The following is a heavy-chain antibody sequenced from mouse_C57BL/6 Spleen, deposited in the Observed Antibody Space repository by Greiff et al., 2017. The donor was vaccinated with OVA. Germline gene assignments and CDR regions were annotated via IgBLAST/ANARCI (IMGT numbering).Heavy chain of an antibody. D-gene: IGHD4-1*01. CDR2: ISSGSSTI. J-gene: IGHJ4*01. Sequence: DVMLVESGGGLVKPGGSLKLSCAASGFTFSDYGMHWVRQAPEKGLEWVAYISSGSSTIYYADTVKGRFTISRDNAKNTLFLQMTSLRAEDTAMYYCARTGPMDYWGQGTSVTVSS. V-gene: IGHV5-17*01. CDR1: GFTFSDYG. CDR3: ARTGPMDY.